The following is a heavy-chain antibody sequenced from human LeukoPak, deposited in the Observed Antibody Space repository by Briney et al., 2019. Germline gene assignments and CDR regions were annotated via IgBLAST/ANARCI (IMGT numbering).Heavy chain of an antibody. CDR1: GGTFSSYA. V-gene: IGHV1-69*01. D-gene: IGHD3-10*01. Sequence: GPSVNVSCTASGGTFSSYAIGGVRQAPGQGREWRGGIIPIVGTANYAQKFQGRVTITEDESTSTAYMEPSRLTSEDNGVYYCGRVGDGSGSYDYWGQGTLVTAS. J-gene: IGHJ4*02. CDR3: GRVGDGSGSYDY. CDR2: IIPIVGTA.